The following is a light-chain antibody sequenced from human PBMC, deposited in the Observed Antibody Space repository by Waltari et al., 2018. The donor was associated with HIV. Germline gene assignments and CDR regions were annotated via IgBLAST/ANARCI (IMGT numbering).Light chain of an antibody. Sequence: QSVLTQPPSVSGAPGQRVTLSCTGTNSHNGTHDVHWYQQFPGTAPQLLIYNTNSRPSGVPDRFSGSKSGTSASLAITGLQSEDEADYFCQSSDSTLSGSVFGGGTKLTVL. CDR3: QSSDSTLSGSV. V-gene: IGLV1-40*01. CDR2: NTN. CDR1: NSHNGTHD. J-gene: IGLJ2*01.